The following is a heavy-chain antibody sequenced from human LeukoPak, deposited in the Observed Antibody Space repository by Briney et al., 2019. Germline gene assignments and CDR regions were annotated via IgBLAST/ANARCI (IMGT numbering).Heavy chain of an antibody. Sequence: PSETLSLTCTVSGVSISTDYWTWIRQPPGKGLEWIGEINHSGSTNYNPSLKSRVTISVDTSKNQFSLKLSSVTAADTAVYYCARGHSSGSGYYFDYWGQGTLVTVSS. CDR3: ARGHSSGSGYYFDY. CDR2: INHSGST. D-gene: IGHD6-19*01. V-gene: IGHV4-34*01. CDR1: GVSISTDY. J-gene: IGHJ4*02.